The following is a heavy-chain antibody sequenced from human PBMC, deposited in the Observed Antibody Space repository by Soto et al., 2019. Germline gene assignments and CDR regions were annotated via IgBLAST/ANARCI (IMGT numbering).Heavy chain of an antibody. CDR2: ISWDGGST. V-gene: IGHV3-43*01. D-gene: IGHD1-20*01. Sequence: GGSLRLSCAASGFTFDDYTMHWVRQAPGKGLEWVSLISWDGGSTYYADSVKGRFTISRDNSKNSLYLQMNSLRTEDTALYYCAKDINEGEDNWSPFDYWGQGTLVTVSS. J-gene: IGHJ4*02. CDR3: AKDINEGEDNWSPFDY. CDR1: GFTFDDYT.